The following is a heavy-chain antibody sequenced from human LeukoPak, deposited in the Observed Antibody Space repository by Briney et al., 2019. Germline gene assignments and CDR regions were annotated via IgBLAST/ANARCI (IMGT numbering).Heavy chain of an antibody. Sequence: SVKLSCKASGSTLSSYAISRVRQAPGQGLEWMGGIIPIFGTANYAQKFQGRVTITADKSTSTAYMELSSLRSEDTAVYYCARNDHDILTGYYNYYFDYWGQGTLVTVSS. CDR1: GSTLSSYA. CDR2: IIPIFGTA. CDR3: ARNDHDILTGYYNYYFDY. V-gene: IGHV1-69*06. D-gene: IGHD3-9*01. J-gene: IGHJ4*02.